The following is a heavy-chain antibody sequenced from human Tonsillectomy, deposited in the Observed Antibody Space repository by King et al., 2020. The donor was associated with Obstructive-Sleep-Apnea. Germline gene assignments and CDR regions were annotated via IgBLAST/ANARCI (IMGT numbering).Heavy chain of an antibody. CDR3: ARAQGSYPYDSGSSHLFDY. CDR2: INHSGST. Sequence: VQLQQWGAGLLKPSETLSLTCAVYGGSFSGYYWSWIRQPPGKGLEWIGEINHSGSTNHNPSLKSRVTISLDTSKMLFSLKMTSVTAADTAVYYCARAQGSYPYDSGSSHLFDYWGQGTLVTVSS. J-gene: IGHJ4*02. V-gene: IGHV4-34*01. CDR1: GGSFSGYY. D-gene: IGHD3-10*01.